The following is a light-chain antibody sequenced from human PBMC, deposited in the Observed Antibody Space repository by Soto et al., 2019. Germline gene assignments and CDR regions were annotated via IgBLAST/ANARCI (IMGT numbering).Light chain of an antibody. CDR3: AAWDDSVNGVV. CDR2: SNT. J-gene: IGLJ2*01. CDR1: SSNIGSNT. Sequence: QSVLTQPPSASGTPGQRVTISCSGSSSNIGSNTVNWYQQLPGTAPKLLIYSNTQRPSGVPDRFSGSKSGTSASLAISGLQSEDEADYHCAAWDDSVNGVVFGGGTKVTVL. V-gene: IGLV1-44*01.